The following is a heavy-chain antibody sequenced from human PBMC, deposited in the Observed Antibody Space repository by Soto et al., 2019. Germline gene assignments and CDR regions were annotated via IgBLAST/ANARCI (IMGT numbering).Heavy chain of an antibody. V-gene: IGHV1-69*01. CDR2: IIPIFGTA. CDR3: ARGWGYDSTDYYYAY. CDR1: GGSFNGQP. D-gene: IGHD3-22*01. J-gene: IGHJ4*02. Sequence: QVQLVQSGAEVRKPGSSVRVSCKASGGSFNGQPITWGRQAPGQGLEWMGGIIPIFGTANHAQKFQGRVTIIADESTSTVYMELSSLRSDDTAIYYCARGWGYDSTDYYYAYWGQGTLVIVSS.